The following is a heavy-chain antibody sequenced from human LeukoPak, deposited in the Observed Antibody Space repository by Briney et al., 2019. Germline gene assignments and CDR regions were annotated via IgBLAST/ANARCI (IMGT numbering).Heavy chain of an antibody. CDR1: GFTFKNYV. D-gene: IGHD1-26*01. CDR2: IYGSGVSI. Sequence: GGSLRLSCVASGFTFKNYVMNWVRQAPGKGLEWLATIYGSGVSISYADSVKGRFTISRDNSNNTLYLQMNSLRAEDTAVYYCAKDLGWELPAEAYWGQGILVTVSS. V-gene: IGHV3-23*01. CDR3: AKDLGWELPAEAY. J-gene: IGHJ4*02.